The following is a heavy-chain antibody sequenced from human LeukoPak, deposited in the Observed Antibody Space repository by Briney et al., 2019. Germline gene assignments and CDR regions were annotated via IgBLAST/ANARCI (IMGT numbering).Heavy chain of an antibody. V-gene: IGHV1-8*01. J-gene: IGHJ4*02. CDR2: MNPNSGNT. CDR1: GYTFTSYD. Sequence: ASVKVSCKASGYTFTSYDINWVRQATRQGLEWMGWMNPNSGNTGYAQKFQGRVTMTRNTSISTAYMELSSLRSEDTAVYYCARGMGKYCSSTSCYTVYWGQGTLVTVSS. D-gene: IGHD2-2*02. CDR3: ARGMGKYCSSTSCYTVY.